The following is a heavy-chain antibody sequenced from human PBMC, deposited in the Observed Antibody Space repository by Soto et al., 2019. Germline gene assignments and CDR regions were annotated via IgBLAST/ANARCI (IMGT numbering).Heavy chain of an antibody. CDR2: IKSKTDGGTT. Sequence: GGSLRLSCAASGFTFSNAWMSWVRQAPGKGLEWVGRIKSKTDGGTTDYAAPVKGRFTISRDDSKNTLYLQMNSLKTEDTAVYYCTTPGYCSGGSCYSEPDYWGQGTLVTVSS. J-gene: IGHJ4*02. D-gene: IGHD2-15*01. CDR3: TTPGYCSGGSCYSEPDY. V-gene: IGHV3-15*01. CDR1: GFTFSNAW.